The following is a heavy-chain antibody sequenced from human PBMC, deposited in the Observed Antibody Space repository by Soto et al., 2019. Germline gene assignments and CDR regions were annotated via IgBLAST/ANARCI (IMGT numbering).Heavy chain of an antibody. CDR1: EDTFRNYA. V-gene: IGHV1-69*06. CDR3: ASIKYDSSAYYYWYLGL. J-gene: IGHJ2*01. Sequence: QVELVQSGAEVKKPGSSVKVSCQASEDTFRNYAISWARQAPGQGLQWMGGIIPIFRTANYAQKFQGRVTITADTSANSVYLELSSLRSEDTGVYYCASIKYDSSAYYYWYLGLWVRGTLVTVPS. CDR2: IIPIFRTA. D-gene: IGHD3-22*01.